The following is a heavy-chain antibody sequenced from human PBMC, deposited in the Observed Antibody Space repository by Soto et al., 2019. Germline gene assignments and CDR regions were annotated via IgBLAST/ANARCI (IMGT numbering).Heavy chain of an antibody. CDR1: GYTFTSYG. V-gene: IGHV1-18*01. CDR3: ARDEYASSLTYLAY. CDR2: ISVYSGNT. D-gene: IGHD6-13*01. Sequence: QVQLVQSGREVKKPGASVKVSCKASGYTFTSYGISWVRQAPGQGLEWMGWISVYSGNTNYAQNLQGRVTMTTDTTTTTAYMVLRSLRSDDTAVYYCARDEYASSLTYLAYWGQVTLVTVAS. J-gene: IGHJ4*02.